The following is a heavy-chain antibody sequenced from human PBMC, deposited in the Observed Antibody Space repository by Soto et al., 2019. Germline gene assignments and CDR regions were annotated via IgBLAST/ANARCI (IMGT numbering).Heavy chain of an antibody. J-gene: IGHJ6*02. D-gene: IGHD4-17*01. CDR2: ISYDGSNK. Sequence: SLTLACAACGFNFSSYAMHWVRQAPGKGLEWVAVISYDGSNKYYADSVKGRFTISRDNSKNTLHLQMNSLKAEDTAVYYCARGDYGSSRPPGYYYYYYGMDVWGQGTTVTVSS. CDR3: ARGDYGSSRPPGYYYYYYGMDV. V-gene: IGHV3-30-3*01. CDR1: GFNFSSYA.